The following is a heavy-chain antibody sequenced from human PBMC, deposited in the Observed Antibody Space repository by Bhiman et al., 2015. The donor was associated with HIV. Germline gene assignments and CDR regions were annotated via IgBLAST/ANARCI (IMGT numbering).Heavy chain of an antibody. J-gene: IGHJ4*02. Sequence: QVQLVESGGGVVQPGRSLRLSCAASGFTFSSYAMHWVRQAPGKGLEWVAVISYDGSNKYYADSVKGRFTISRDNSKNTVYLQMNSLRAEDTAVHYCAREMGGSGSHAYFDYWGQGTLVTVSS. V-gene: IGHV3-30-3*01. CDR2: ISYDGSNK. CDR1: GFTFSSYA. CDR3: AREMGGSGSHAYFDY. D-gene: IGHD1-26*01.